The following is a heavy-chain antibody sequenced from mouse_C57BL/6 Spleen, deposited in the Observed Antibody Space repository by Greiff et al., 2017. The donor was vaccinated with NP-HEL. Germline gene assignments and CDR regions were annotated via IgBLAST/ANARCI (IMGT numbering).Heavy chain of an antibody. J-gene: IGHJ4*01. CDR3: ARYSYGSSRYYYAMDY. CDR1: GYTFTSYW. V-gene: IGHV1-55*01. CDR2: IYPGSGST. D-gene: IGHD1-1*01. Sequence: QVQLQQPGAELVKPGASVKMSCKASGYTFTSYWITWVKQRPGQGLEWIGDIYPGSGSTNYNEKFKSKATLTVDTSSSTAYMQLSSLTSEDSAVYYCARYSYGSSRYYYAMDYWGQGTSVTVSS.